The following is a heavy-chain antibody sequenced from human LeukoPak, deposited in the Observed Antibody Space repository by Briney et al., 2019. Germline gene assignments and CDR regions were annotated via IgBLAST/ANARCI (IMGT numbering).Heavy chain of an antibody. D-gene: IGHD4-11*01. V-gene: IGHV4-34*01. CDR3: ATSLTTVTHYYYMDV. J-gene: IGHJ6*03. CDR2: INHSGST. CDR1: GGSFSGYY. Sequence: PSETLSLTCVVSGGSFSGYYWSWIRQSPGKGLEWIGEINHSGSTNYNPSLKSRVTISIDTSKNQFSLKLSSVTAADTAVYYCATSLTTVTHYYYMDVWGKGTTVTISS.